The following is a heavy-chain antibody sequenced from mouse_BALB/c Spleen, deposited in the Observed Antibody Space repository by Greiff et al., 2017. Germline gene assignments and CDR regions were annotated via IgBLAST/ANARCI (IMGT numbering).Heavy chain of an antibody. CDR1: GYTFTDYE. D-gene: IGHD1-1*01. CDR3: TRRGPTSYAMDY. CDR2: IDPETGGT. J-gene: IGHJ4*01. Sequence: VQLQQSGAELVRPGASVTLSCKASGYTFTDYEMHWVKQTPVHGLEWIGAIDPETGGTAYNQKFKGKATLTADKSSSTAYMELRSLTSEDSAVYYCTRRGPTSYAMDYWGQGTAVTVSS. V-gene: IGHV1-15*01.